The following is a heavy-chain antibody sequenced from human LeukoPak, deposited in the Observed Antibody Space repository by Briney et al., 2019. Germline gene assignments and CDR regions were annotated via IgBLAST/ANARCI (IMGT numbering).Heavy chain of an antibody. CDR2: ISKNSDYT. J-gene: IGHJ4*02. CDR3: AKDPDSRSQGFFDY. CDR1: GFTFGTYS. D-gene: IGHD1-26*01. V-gene: IGHV3-23*01. Sequence: GGSLRLSCAASGFTFGTYSMNWVRQAPGKGLEWVSAISKNSDYTYYADSVKGRFTISRDNSKNTVYLQMNSLRDEDTAVYYCAKDPDSRSQGFFDYWGQGTLVTVSS.